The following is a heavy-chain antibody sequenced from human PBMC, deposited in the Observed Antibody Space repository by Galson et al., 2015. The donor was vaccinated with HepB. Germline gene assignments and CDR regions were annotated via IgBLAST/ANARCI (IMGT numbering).Heavy chain of an antibody. D-gene: IGHD4-11*01. J-gene: IGHJ6*03. CDR3: AGYDYSNYAFSGYYYYYMDV. CDR2: IYYSGST. CDR1: GGSISSYY. V-gene: IGHV4-59*01. Sequence: ETLSLTCTVSGGSISSYYWSWIRQPPGKGLEWIGHIYYSGSTNYNPSLKSRVTISVDTSKNQFSLKLSSVTAADTAVYYCAGYDYSNYAFSGYYYYYMDVWGKGTTVTVSS.